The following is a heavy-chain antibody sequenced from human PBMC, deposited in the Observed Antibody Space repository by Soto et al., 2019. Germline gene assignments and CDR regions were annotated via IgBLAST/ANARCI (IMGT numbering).Heavy chain of an antibody. J-gene: IGHJ4*02. Sequence: PGESLKISCKASGYSFTSYWIGWVRQMPGKGLEWMGIIYPGDSDTIYSPSFQGQVTISADKSISTAYLQWNSLKASDTAMYYCARTKYSASYYYFDQWGQGTRVTVSS. CDR1: GYSFTSYW. CDR2: IYPGDSDT. D-gene: IGHD5-12*01. CDR3: ARTKYSASYYYFDQ. V-gene: IGHV5-51*01.